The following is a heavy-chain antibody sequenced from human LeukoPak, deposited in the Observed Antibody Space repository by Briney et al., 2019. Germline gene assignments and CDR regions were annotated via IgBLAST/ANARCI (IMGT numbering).Heavy chain of an antibody. CDR1: GFSVGYNY. D-gene: IGHD1-1*01. CDR2: IYSGGSGGRI. J-gene: IGHJ4*02. Sequence: GGSLRLSCAASGFSVGYNYVSWVRQAPGKGLEWVSVIYSGGSGGRIYYADSVKGRFTTSRDNSTNTLYLQMNSLKAEDTAVYYCTRGNAQMGYYFDYWGQGTLVTVSS. V-gene: IGHV3-53*01. CDR3: TRGNAQMGYYFDY.